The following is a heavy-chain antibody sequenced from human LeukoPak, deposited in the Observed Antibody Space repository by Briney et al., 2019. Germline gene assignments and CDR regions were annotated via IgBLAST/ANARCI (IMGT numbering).Heavy chain of an antibody. Sequence: PSETLSLTCTVSGGSINSYYWSWIRQPPGKGLEWIGYTYYSGSTNYNPSLKSRVTISVDTSKNQFSLKLRSVTAADTAVYYCARHRTLGGSYVDAFDIWGQATMVTVSS. CDR1: GGSINSYY. CDR2: TYYSGST. V-gene: IGHV4-59*08. J-gene: IGHJ3*02. CDR3: ARHRTLGGSYVDAFDI. D-gene: IGHD1-26*01.